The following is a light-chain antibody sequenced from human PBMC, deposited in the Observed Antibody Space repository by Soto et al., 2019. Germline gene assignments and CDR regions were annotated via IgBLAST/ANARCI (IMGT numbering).Light chain of an antibody. V-gene: IGKV1-39*01. CDR3: QQSSRNPRT. CDR2: AAS. Sequence: DIQMTQSPSFLSASVGDRVTITCRASQSISTYLNWYQQKPGKAPKLLIYAASSLQSGVPSRFSGSGSGTDFTLTISSLQPEDFSTYYCQQSSRNPRTFGHGTKLEIK. CDR1: QSISTY. J-gene: IGKJ2*01.